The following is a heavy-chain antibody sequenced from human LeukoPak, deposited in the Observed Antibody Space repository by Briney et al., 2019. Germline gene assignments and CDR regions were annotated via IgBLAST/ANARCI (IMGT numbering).Heavy chain of an antibody. V-gene: IGHV1-8*01. CDR2: MNPNSGNT. D-gene: IGHD2-2*01. CDR1: GYTFTSYD. CDR3: ARGSIVVVPAAKYNWFDP. Sequence: ASVKVSCKASGYTFTSYDINWVRQATGQGLEWKGWMNPNSGNTGYAQKFQGRVTMTRNTSISTAYMELSSLRSEDTAVYYCARGSIVVVPAAKYNWFDPGGQGTLVTVSS. J-gene: IGHJ5*02.